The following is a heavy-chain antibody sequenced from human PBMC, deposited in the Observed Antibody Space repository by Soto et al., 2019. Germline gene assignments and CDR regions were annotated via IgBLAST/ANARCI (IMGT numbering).Heavy chain of an antibody. D-gene: IGHD3-16*02. CDR1: GGSISSYY. V-gene: IGHV4-59*01. J-gene: IGHJ4*02. CDR3: ARVGLRLGELSLIPNYYFGY. CDR2: IYYSGST. Sequence: SETLSLTCTVSGGSISSYYWSWIRQPPGKGLEWIGYIYYSGSTNYNPSLKSRVTISVDTSKNQFSLKLSSVTAADTAVYYCARVGLRLGELSLIPNYYFGYWRQGTLFTVSS.